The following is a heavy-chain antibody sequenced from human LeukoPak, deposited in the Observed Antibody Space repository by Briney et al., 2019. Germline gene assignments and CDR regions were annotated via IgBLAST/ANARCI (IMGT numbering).Heavy chain of an antibody. CDR3: ARVPYYLNYYYYYTDV. D-gene: IGHD3-10*01. V-gene: IGHV1-18*01. J-gene: IGHJ6*03. CDR1: GYTFTSYG. CDR2: ISAYNGNT. Sequence: ASVKVSCKASGYTFTSYGISWVRQAPGQGLEWMGWISAYNGNTNYAQKLQGRVTMTTDTSTSTAYMELRSLRSDDTAVYYCARVPYYLNYYYYYTDVWGKGTTVTVSS.